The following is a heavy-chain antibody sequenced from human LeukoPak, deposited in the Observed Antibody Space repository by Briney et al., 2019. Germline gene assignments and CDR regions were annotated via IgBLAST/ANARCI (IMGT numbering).Heavy chain of an antibody. J-gene: IGHJ4*02. CDR1: GGSISSYY. CDR2: ISDIGSI. Sequence: SETLSLTCTVSGGSISSYYWSWIRQPPGKGLEWIAYISDIGSINYNPSLKSRVTTSLDTSKNQFSLKLSSVTAADTAVYYCAGHHPRNTVDFWGQGTWSPSPQ. CDR3: AGHHPRNTVDF. D-gene: IGHD2/OR15-2a*01. V-gene: IGHV4-59*08.